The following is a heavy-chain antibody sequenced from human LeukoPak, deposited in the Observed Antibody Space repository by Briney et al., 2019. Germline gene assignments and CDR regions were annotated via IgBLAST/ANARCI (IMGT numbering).Heavy chain of an antibody. Sequence: GGFLRLSCAASGFTFSSYNMNWVRQAPGKGLEWVSSISSTSSYIYYADSVKGRFTISRDNAKNSLYLQMNSLRAGDTAVYYCARDDFIAAAGHDYWGQGTLVTVSS. J-gene: IGHJ4*02. D-gene: IGHD6-13*01. CDR3: ARDDFIAAAGHDY. V-gene: IGHV3-21*01. CDR1: GFTFSSYN. CDR2: ISSTSSYI.